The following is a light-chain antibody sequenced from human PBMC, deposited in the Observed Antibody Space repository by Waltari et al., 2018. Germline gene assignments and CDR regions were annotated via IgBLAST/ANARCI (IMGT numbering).Light chain of an antibody. V-gene: IGKV1-5*03. CDR1: QSLNSW. CDR2: TAS. J-gene: IGKJ1*01. CDR3: QQYNSYPRT. Sequence: QSPSTLSASVGDRVTITCRASQSLNSWLAWYQQKPGIAPKLLIYTASSLKSGVPSRFSGSGSGTEFTLTISSLQPDDFATYYCQQYNSYPRTFGQGTKVEFK.